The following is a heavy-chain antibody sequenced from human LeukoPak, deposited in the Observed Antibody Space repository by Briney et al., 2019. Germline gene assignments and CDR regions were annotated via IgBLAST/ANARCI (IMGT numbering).Heavy chain of an antibody. CDR3: ARTAYCSSTSCYVSYYYYGMDV. Sequence: VASVKVSCTASGGTFSSYAISWVRQAPGQGLEWMGGIIPIFGTANYAQKFQGRVTITADESTSTAYMELSSLRSEDTAVYYCARTAYCSSTSCYVSYYYYGMDVWGQGTTVTVSS. CDR2: IIPIFGTA. D-gene: IGHD2-2*01. V-gene: IGHV1-69*13. CDR1: GGTFSSYA. J-gene: IGHJ6*02.